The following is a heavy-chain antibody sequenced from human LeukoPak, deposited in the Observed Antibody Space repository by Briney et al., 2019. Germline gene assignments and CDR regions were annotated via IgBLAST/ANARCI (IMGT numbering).Heavy chain of an antibody. CDR1: GYTFTSYG. CDR3: ARDAGSTKQTGYSSGWRSFDY. Sequence: ASVKVSCKASGYTFTSYGISWVRQAPGQGLEWMGWISAYNGNTNYAQKLQGRVTMTTDTSTSTAYMELSRLRSDDTAVYYCARDAGSTKQTGYSSGWRSFDYWGQGTLVTVSS. V-gene: IGHV1-18*01. CDR2: ISAYNGNT. D-gene: IGHD6-19*01. J-gene: IGHJ4*02.